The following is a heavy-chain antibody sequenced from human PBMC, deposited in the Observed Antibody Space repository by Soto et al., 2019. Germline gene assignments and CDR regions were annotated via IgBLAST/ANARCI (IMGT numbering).Heavy chain of an antibody. CDR2: IIPIFGTA. Sequence: QVQLVQSGAEVKKPGSSVKVSCKASGGTFSSYAISWVRQAPGQGLEWMGGIIPIFGTANYAQKFQGRVTITADESTSTAYMELSSLRSEDTAVYYCARSSPYCSGGSCSSYGMAVWGQGTTVTVSS. V-gene: IGHV1-69*01. J-gene: IGHJ6*02. CDR1: GGTFSSYA. D-gene: IGHD2-15*01. CDR3: ARSSPYCSGGSCSSYGMAV.